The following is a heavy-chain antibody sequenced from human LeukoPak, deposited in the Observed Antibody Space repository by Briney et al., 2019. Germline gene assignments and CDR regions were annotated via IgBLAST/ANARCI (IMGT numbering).Heavy chain of an antibody. CDR2: TYYRSKWYN. CDR3: ARDFGTTGWHTFDY. V-gene: IGHV6-1*01. D-gene: IGHD6-19*01. J-gene: IGHJ4*02. CDR1: GDSVSSKNGA. Sequence: SQTLSLTCVVSGDSVSSKNGAWNWIRQSPSRGLQWLGRTYYRSKWYNDYAESMEGRMTISQDTSKNQYSLHLNSVTPDDTAVYYCARDFGTTGWHTFDYWGQGTLVTVSS.